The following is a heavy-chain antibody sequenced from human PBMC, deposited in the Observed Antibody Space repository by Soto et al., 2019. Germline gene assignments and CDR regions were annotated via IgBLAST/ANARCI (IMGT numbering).Heavy chain of an antibody. CDR3: ARHVTGHTNRFDP. J-gene: IGHJ5*02. CDR2: ITRCGST. Sequence: PGGSLRLSCAASGFTFSNYAMNWVRQAPGKGLDWVSTITRCGSTDHADAAKGRFTISRDNSKNTRYVQIMSLRAEDTSVYHCARHVTGHTNRFDPWGPGTLVTVSS. D-gene: IGHD4-4*01. CDR1: GFTFSNYA. V-gene: IGHV3-23*01.